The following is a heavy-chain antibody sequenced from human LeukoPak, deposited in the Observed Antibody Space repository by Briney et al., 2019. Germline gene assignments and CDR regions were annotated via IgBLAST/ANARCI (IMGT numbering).Heavy chain of an antibody. J-gene: IGHJ4*02. CDR1: GGSFNGYY. D-gene: IGHD3-22*01. CDR2: INHSGST. Sequence: KPSETLSLTCAVYGGSFNGYYWSWIRQPPGKGLEWIGEINHSGSTNYNPSLKSRVTISLDTSKNQFSLKLISLTAADTAVYYCARGVGSGYTDYWGQGALVTVSS. V-gene: IGHV4-34*01. CDR3: ARGVGSGYTDY.